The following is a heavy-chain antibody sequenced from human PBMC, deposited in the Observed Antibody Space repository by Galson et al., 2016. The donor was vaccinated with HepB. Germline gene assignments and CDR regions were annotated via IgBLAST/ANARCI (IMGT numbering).Heavy chain of an antibody. CDR1: GFSFSDFF. D-gene: IGHD3-10*01. J-gene: IGHJ6*02. CDR3: VRSEKVNYYNYEGYYYYGLDV. V-gene: IGHV3-11*01. Sequence: SLRLSCAASGFSFSDFFMAWIRQAPGKGLEWVSHIRYSGDPMSYADSVMGRFTISRDNAKNSLFLQMDRLRAEDSAIYYCVRSEKVNYYNYEGYYYYGLDVWGQGTTVTVSS. CDR2: IRYSGDPM.